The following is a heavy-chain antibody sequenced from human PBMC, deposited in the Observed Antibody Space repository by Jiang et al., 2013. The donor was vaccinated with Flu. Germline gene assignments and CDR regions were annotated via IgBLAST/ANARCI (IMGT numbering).Heavy chain of an antibody. Sequence: GLEWMGRIDPRSSYTSYSPSFQGHVTLTVDKSIITAYLQWSSLEASDTAMYYCARHALGSSGWHYFDDWGQGTLVTVSS. J-gene: IGHJ4*02. D-gene: IGHD6-25*01. CDR2: IDPRSSYT. CDR3: ARHALGSSGWHYFDD. V-gene: IGHV5-10-1*01.